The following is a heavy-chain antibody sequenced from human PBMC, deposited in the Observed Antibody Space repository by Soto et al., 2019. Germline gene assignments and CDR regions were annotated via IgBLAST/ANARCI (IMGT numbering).Heavy chain of an antibody. CDR2: IIPIFGTA. V-gene: IGHV1-69*13. Sequence: GASVKVSGKASGGTFSSYAISWVRQAPGQGLEWMGGIIPIFGTANYAQKFQGRVTITADESTSTAYMELSSLRSEDTAVYYCARDHYDYPEGFQHWGQGTLVTVSS. D-gene: IGHD3-16*01. CDR3: ARDHYDYPEGFQH. J-gene: IGHJ1*01. CDR1: GGTFSSYA.